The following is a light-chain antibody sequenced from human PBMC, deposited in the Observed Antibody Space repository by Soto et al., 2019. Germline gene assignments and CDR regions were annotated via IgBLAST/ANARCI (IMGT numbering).Light chain of an antibody. Sequence: QAVVTQEPSFSVSPGGTVTLTCGLSSGSVSTTYYPSWYQQTAGRPPRTLIYSTNIRSSGVPDRFSGSILGNKAALTITGAQSDDEADYYCVLYKGSGIVLFGGGTKVTVL. CDR2: STN. J-gene: IGLJ2*01. CDR3: VLYKGSGIVL. V-gene: IGLV8-61*01. CDR1: SGSVSTTYY.